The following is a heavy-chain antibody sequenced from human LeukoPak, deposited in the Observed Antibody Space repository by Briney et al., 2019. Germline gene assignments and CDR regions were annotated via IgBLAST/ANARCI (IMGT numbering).Heavy chain of an antibody. Sequence: SETLSLTCTVSGGSISSYYWSWIRQSPGKGLEWIGYIYYTGSSNYNPPLKSRVTISVDTSKNQFSLKLNFVTAADTAVYYCVRGGVATIDYWGQGTLVTVSS. CDR3: VRGGVATIDY. CDR2: IYYTGSS. J-gene: IGHJ4*02. D-gene: IGHD5-12*01. CDR1: GGSISSYY. V-gene: IGHV4-59*01.